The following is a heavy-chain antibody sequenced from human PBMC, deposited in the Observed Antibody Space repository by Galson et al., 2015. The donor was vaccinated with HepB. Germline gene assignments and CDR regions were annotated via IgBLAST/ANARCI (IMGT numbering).Heavy chain of an antibody. Sequence: SETLSLTCAVYGGSFSGYYWSWIRQPPGKGLEWIGEISHSGSTNYNPSLKSRVTISVDTSKNQFSLKLSSVTAADTAVYYCARVSYYYELNYSHAFDIWGQGTMVTVSS. CDR3: ARVSYYYELNYSHAFDI. D-gene: IGHD3-22*01. V-gene: IGHV4-34*01. CDR1: GGSFSGYY. J-gene: IGHJ3*02. CDR2: ISHSGST.